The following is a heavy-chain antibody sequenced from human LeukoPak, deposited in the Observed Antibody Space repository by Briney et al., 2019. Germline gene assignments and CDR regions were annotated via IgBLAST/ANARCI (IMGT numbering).Heavy chain of an antibody. J-gene: IGHJ6*02. CDR3: VRGAYYFYGMDV. Sequence: GGSLRLSCAASGFTFSTYWMHWVRQAPGKGLVRVAQINGDGSYTNYADSMRGRFAISRDNAKNTLYLHIDSLRAEDTAVFYCVRGAYYFYGMDVWGQGTSVTASS. V-gene: IGHV3-74*01. CDR1: GFTFSTYW. CDR2: INGDGSYT. D-gene: IGHD3-16*01.